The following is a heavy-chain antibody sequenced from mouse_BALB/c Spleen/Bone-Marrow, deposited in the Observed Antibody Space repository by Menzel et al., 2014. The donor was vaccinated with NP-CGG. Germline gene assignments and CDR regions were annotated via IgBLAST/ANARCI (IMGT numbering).Heavy chain of an antibody. CDR3: AREYFGSSYGWFFDV. V-gene: IGHV3-6*02. CDR1: GYSITSIYY. D-gene: IGHD1-1*01. J-gene: IGHJ1*01. Sequence: ESGPGLVKPSQSLSLTCSVTGYSITSIYYWNWIRQFPGNNLEWMGYISNDGTNNYNPSLKNRISITRDTSKNQFFLKLNSVTTEDTAIYYCAREYFGSSYGWFFDVWGAGTSVTVSS. CDR2: ISNDGTN.